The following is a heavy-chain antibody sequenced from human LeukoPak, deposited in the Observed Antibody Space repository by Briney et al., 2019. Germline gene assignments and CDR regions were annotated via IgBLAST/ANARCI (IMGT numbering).Heavy chain of an antibody. CDR1: GFIFTDDT. CDR2: ITNYGDGT. D-gene: IGHD5-24*01. CDR3: VKDTRDTRDDY. Sequence: GGSLRLSCSASGFIFTDDTIHWVRQAPGKGLEYVSAITNYGDGTYYADSVKGRFTISRDNSKNTVWLQMSSLRPEDTAVYYCVKDTRDTRDDYWGQGTLVTVSS. V-gene: IGHV3-64D*06. J-gene: IGHJ4*02.